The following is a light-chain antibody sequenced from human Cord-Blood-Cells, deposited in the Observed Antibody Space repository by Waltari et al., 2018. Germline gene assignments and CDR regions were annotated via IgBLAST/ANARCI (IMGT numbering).Light chain of an antibody. V-gene: IGLV2-14*01. CDR3: SSYTSSSTLV. J-gene: IGLJ3*02. CDR1: SSDVGGYNY. CDR2: DVS. Sequence: QSALTQPASVSGPPGQSFTISCTGPSSDVGGYNYVSWYQQHPGKDPKLMIYDVSKRPSGVSNRFSGSKSGNTASLTISGLQAEDEADYYCSSYTSSSTLVFGGGTKLTVL.